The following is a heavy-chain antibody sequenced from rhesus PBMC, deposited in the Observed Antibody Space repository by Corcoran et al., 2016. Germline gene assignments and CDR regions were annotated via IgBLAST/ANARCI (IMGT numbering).Heavy chain of an antibody. V-gene: IGHV4-80*01. Sequence: QVQLQESGPGLVKASETLSLTCAVSGASISSSWWNWIRAPPGKGLEWIGEINGNSGITNYNPSLKSRVTFSKDASKNQFSLKLSSVTAADTAVYYCANQVNQGGLDSWGQGVVVSVSS. CDR2: INGNSGIT. CDR3: ANQVNQGGLDS. J-gene: IGHJ6*01. CDR1: GASISSSW. D-gene: IGHD3-34*01.